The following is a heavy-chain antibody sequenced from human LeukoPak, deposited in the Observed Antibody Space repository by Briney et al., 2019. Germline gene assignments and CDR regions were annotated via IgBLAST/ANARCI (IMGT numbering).Heavy chain of an antibody. J-gene: IGHJ5*02. V-gene: IGHV4-39*07. CDR2: IYYSGST. CDR1: GGSISSSSYY. D-gene: IGHD3-22*01. CDR3: ARGGAEYYDSSGPAHNWFDP. Sequence: PSETLSLTCTVSGGSISSSSYYWGWIRQPPGKGLEWIGSIYYSGSTYYNPSLKSRVTISVDTSKNQFSLKLSSVTAADTAVYYCARGGAEYYDSSGPAHNWFDPWGQGTLVTVSS.